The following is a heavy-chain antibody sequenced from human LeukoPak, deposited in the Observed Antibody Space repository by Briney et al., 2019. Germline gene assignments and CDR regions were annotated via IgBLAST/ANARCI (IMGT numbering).Heavy chain of an antibody. CDR1: GFTFTNYW. Sequence: GGSLRLSCAASGFTFTNYWMSWVRQAPGKGLELVANIKQDRSEKYYVDSVKGRFTISRDNAKNSLYLQMNSLKTEDTAVYYCTRDFRYSGSYGTDFDYWGQGTLVTVSS. CDR3: TRDFRYSGSYGTDFDY. D-gene: IGHD1-26*01. CDR2: IKQDRSEK. V-gene: IGHV3-7*03. J-gene: IGHJ4*02.